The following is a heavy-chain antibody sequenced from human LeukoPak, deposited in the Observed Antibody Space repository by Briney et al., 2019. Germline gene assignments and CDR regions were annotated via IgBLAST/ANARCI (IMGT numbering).Heavy chain of an antibody. CDR3: AREGQKYSSGWFVSY. V-gene: IGHV3-30*04. D-gene: IGHD6-19*01. CDR1: GFTFSSYA. Sequence: GRSLRLSCAASGFTFSSYAIHWVRKAPGKGLEWVAVISYDGSNKYYADSVKGRFTISRDNSKNTLYLQMNSVRVEDTAVFYCAREGQKYSSGWFVSYWGQGTLVTVSS. J-gene: IGHJ4*02. CDR2: ISYDGSNK.